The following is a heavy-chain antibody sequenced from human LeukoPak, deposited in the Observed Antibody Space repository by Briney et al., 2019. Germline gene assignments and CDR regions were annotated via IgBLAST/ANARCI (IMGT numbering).Heavy chain of an antibody. Sequence: GGSLRLSCAASGFTFSIYWMSWVRQAPGRGLEWVANIKQDGSEKDYVDSVRGRFTISRDNAKNSLYLQMNSLRAEDTAVYYCASASRGFCSGGNCYRVNFDSWGQGALVTVSS. J-gene: IGHJ4*02. CDR1: GFTFSIYW. CDR2: IKQDGSEK. V-gene: IGHV3-7*01. D-gene: IGHD2-15*01. CDR3: ASASRGFCSGGNCYRVNFDS.